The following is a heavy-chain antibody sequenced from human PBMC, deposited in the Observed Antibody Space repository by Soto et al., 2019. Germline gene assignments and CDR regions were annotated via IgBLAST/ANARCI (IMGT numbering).Heavy chain of an antibody. V-gene: IGHV3-21*06. CDR2: ISSSSSYI. D-gene: IGHD2-21*02. Sequence: EVQLVESGGGLVKPGGSLRLSCAASGFTFTTHSMNWVRQAPGKGLEWVSLISSSSSYIYYADSVKGRFTISRDNAKNSLYLQMNSLRAEDTAVYYCARDMDCGGDCYYHYGMDVWGQGTTVTVSS. CDR3: ARDMDCGGDCYYHYGMDV. CDR1: GFTFTTHS. J-gene: IGHJ6*02.